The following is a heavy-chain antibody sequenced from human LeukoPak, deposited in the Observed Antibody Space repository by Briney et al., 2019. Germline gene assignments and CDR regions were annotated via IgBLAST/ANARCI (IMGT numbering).Heavy chain of an antibody. CDR3: TRDRSGYYYNWFDP. J-gene: IGHJ5*02. CDR2: IRSKAYGGTT. CDR1: GFTFGDYT. D-gene: IGHD3-22*01. V-gene: IGHV3-49*04. Sequence: GGSLRLSCTASGFTFGDYTMNWVRQAPGKGLEWVGFIRSKAYGGTTEYAASVKGRFTISRDDSKTIAYLQMSSLKTEDTALYYCTRDRSGYYYNWFDPWGQGTLVTVSS.